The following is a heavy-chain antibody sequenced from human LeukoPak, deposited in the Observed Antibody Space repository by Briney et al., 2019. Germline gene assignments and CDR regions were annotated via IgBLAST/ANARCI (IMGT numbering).Heavy chain of an antibody. D-gene: IGHD2-21*01. J-gene: IGHJ4*02. V-gene: IGHV3-23*01. CDR1: GSTFRSHA. Sequence: RAGGSLRLSCVGSGSTFRSHAMSWVRQAPEKGLEFVSGIYENGGTTYYADSVKGRFSISRDNSKNTLYLQMDSLRGEDTAAYYCAKDFRIGYSAHFDYWGQGALVTVSS. CDR2: IYENGGTT. CDR3: AKDFRIGYSAHFDY.